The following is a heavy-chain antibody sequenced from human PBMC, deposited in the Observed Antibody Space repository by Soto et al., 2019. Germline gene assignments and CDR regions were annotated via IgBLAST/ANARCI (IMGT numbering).Heavy chain of an antibody. J-gene: IGHJ4*02. CDR1: GASINSANNY. CDR2: ISYTGKT. CDR3: ARTTYNDLFISDF. D-gene: IGHD3-9*01. V-gene: IGHV4-31*03. Sequence: QVQLQESGPGLVKPSQTLSLTCSVSGASINSANNYWSWIRQLPGKGLEWIGFISYTGKTCYNPPLKSRVTISVDTSENQFSLNLTSVAAADTAVYYCARTTYNDLFISDFWGQGTLVTVSS.